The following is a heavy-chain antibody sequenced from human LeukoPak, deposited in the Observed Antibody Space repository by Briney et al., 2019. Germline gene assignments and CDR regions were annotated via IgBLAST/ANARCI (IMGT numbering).Heavy chain of an antibody. CDR2: IYSGAAT. CDR1: GFAVSRKY. V-gene: IGHV3-53*01. CDR3: ATHDTSGYYKFDS. D-gene: IGHD3-22*01. J-gene: IGHJ4*02. Sequence: GGSLRLSCAASGFAVSRKYMSWVRQAPGKGLEWVSVIYSGAATYYADSVKGRFTISRDNSKNTLYLQMNSLRVEDTAIYYCATHDTSGYYKFDSWGQGILVTVSS.